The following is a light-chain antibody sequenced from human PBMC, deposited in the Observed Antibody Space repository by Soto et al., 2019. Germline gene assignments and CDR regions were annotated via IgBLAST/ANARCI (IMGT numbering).Light chain of an antibody. V-gene: IGKV1-39*01. CDR3: QQSYRSPYT. CDR1: QSISSY. Sequence: DIQMTQSPSSLSASVGDRVTITCRASQSISSYFNWYQQKPGKAPKLLIYAASSLQSGVPSRFSGSGSGTDFTLTISSLQPEDFATYDCQQSYRSPYTFGQGTKLEIK. CDR2: AAS. J-gene: IGKJ2*01.